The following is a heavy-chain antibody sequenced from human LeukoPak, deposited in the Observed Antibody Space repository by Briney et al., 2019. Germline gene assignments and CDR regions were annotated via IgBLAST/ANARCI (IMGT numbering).Heavy chain of an antibody. CDR2: ISGSGGST. Sequence: GRSLRLSCAASGLTFTNYAMNWVRQAPGKGLEWVSAISGSGGSTYYADSVKGRFTISRDNSKNTLYLQMNSLRAEDTAVYYCAKPARTDYADYWGQGTLVTVSS. J-gene: IGHJ4*02. CDR1: GLTFTNYA. CDR3: AKPARTDYADY. D-gene: IGHD1-14*01. V-gene: IGHV3-23*01.